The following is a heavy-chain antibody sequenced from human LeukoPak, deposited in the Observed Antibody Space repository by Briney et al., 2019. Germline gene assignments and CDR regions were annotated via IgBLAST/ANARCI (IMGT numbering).Heavy chain of an antibody. V-gene: IGHV3-21*04. D-gene: IGHD1-26*01. CDR3: VRDRGTYRPIDY. J-gene: IGHJ4*02. Sequence: GGSLRLSCVASAFSLNTYNMNCVRQAPGKGLEWVSSISYSGSYIYYADSVKGRFTISRDNAQNSLYLQMNSLRADDTAVYYCVRDRGTYRPIDYWGQGTLVAVSS. CDR2: ISYSGSYI. CDR1: AFSLNTYN.